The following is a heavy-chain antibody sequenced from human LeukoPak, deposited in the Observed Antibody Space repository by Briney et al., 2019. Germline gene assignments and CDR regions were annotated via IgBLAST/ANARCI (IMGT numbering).Heavy chain of an antibody. V-gene: IGHV1-3*01. CDR1: GYTSTSYA. CDR3: ARDRDGYNLWYFDY. J-gene: IGHJ4*02. Sequence: ASVKVSCKASGYTSTSYAMHWVRQAPGQRLEWMGWINAGNGNTKYSQKFQGRVTMTRDMSTSTVYMELSSLRSEDTAVYYCARDRDGYNLWYFDYWGQGTLVTVSS. CDR2: INAGNGNT. D-gene: IGHD5-24*01.